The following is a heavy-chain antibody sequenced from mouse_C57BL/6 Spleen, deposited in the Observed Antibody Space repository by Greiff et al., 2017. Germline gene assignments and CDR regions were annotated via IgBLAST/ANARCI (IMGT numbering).Heavy chain of an antibody. J-gene: IGHJ4*01. Sequence: VKLQQSGAELARPGASVKMSCKASGYTFTSYTMHWVKQRPGQGLEWIGYINPSSGYTKYNQKFKDKATLTADKSSSTAYMQLSSLTSEDSAVYYCARFGSSYDAMDYWGQGTSVTVSS. CDR1: GYTFTSYT. V-gene: IGHV1-4*01. CDR3: ARFGSSYDAMDY. D-gene: IGHD1-1*01. CDR2: INPSSGYT.